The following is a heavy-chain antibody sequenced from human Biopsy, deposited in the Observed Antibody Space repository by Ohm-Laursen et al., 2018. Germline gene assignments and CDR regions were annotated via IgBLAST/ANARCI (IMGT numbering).Heavy chain of an antibody. CDR1: GGSVSSGSYY. J-gene: IGHJ3*01. D-gene: IGHD3-3*01. Sequence: SDTLSLTCSVSGGSVSSGSYYWSWIRQSPGKGLEWIGYISNRGSTNYNPSLRGRVTISVDTSKNQFSLKLSSVTAADTAVFFCARLYRLDDYWNDDPPDAFDVWGQGTMVTVSS. CDR3: ARLYRLDDYWNDDPPDAFDV. CDR2: ISNRGST. V-gene: IGHV4-61*01.